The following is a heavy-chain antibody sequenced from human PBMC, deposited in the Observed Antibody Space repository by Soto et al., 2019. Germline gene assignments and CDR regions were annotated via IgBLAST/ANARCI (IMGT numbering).Heavy chain of an antibody. CDR3: ARDDEYSGNGMDV. D-gene: IGHD3-10*01. J-gene: IGHJ6*02. CDR2: ILNDGSNR. Sequence: QVQLVESGGGVVQPGRSLRLSCAASGFTFSNYGMHWVRQAPGKGLEWVAVILNDGSNRYHADSVKDRFTISRDNSKNMLYLQMNSLRAEDTAVYYCARDDEYSGNGMDVWGQGTTVTDS. V-gene: IGHV3-33*01. CDR1: GFTFSNYG.